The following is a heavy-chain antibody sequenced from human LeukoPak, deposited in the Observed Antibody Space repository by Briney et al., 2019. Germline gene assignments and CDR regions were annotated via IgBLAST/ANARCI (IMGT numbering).Heavy chain of an antibody. D-gene: IGHD3-10*01. CDR3: ARGQYYYGSGRSDAFDI. V-gene: IGHV3-33*01. J-gene: IGHJ3*02. Sequence: SGGALRLSCAASGFPFSSYGMHWVRQAPGKGLEWGAVIWYDGSNKYYADSVKGRFTISRDNSKNTLYLQMNSLRAEDTAVYYCARGQYYYGSGRSDAFDIWGQGTMVTVSS. CDR1: GFPFSSYG. CDR2: IWYDGSNK.